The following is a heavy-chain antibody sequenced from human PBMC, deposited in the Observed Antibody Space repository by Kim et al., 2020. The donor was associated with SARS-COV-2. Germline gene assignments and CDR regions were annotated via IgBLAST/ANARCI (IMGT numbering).Heavy chain of an antibody. D-gene: IGHD6-13*01. CDR3: ARDRYSSSSQTPFYYYYYGMDV. V-gene: IGHV1-69*13. J-gene: IGHJ6*02. Sequence: SVKVSCKASGGTFSSYAISWVRQAPGQGLEWMGGIIPIFGTANYAQKFQGRVTITADESTSTAYMELSSLRSEDTAVYYCARDRYSSSSQTPFYYYYYGMDVWGQGTTVTVSS. CDR2: IIPIFGTA. CDR1: GGTFSSYA.